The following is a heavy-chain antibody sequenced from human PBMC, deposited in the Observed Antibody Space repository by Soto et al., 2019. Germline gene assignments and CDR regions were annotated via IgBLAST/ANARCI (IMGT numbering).Heavy chain of an antibody. V-gene: IGHV4-31*03. CDR1: GGSISSGGYY. D-gene: IGHD5-12*01. Sequence: QVQLQESGPGLVKPSQTLSLTCNVSGGSISSGGYYWSWIRQNPGKGLEWIGYIYYSGTTNYNPSLKSRLTISVDTSKNQFSLKLNSMTAAVTAVYYCARDESATDAFDIWGQGTMVTVSS. CDR2: IYYSGTT. J-gene: IGHJ3*02. CDR3: ARDESATDAFDI.